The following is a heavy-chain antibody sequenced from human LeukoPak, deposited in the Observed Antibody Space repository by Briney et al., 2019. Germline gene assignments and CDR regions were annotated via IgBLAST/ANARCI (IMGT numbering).Heavy chain of an antibody. V-gene: IGHV3-23*01. J-gene: IGHJ4*02. CDR3: VKDRTTVTASWG. CDR1: GFTFSNYA. Sequence: PGGSLRLSCAASGFTFSNYAMSWVRRAPGKGLEWVSTISGTSSGTYYTDSVKGRFTISRDNSKNTLYLQMNSLKAEDTALYYCVKDRTTVTASWGWGQGTLITVSS. CDR2: ISGTSSGT. D-gene: IGHD4-17*01.